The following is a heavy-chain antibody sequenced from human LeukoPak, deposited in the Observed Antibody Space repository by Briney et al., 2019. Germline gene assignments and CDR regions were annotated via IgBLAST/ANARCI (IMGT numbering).Heavy chain of an antibody. CDR2: IYYSGST. CDR3: ARGGYSYGQYYFDY. J-gene: IGHJ4*02. D-gene: IGHD5-18*01. Sequence: PSQTLSLTCTVSGGAISSGGYYCSWIRQPPGKGLEWIGYIYYSGSTYYNPSLKSRVTISVDTSKNQSSLKLSSVTAADTAVYYCARGGYSYGQYYFDYWGQGTLVTVSS. V-gene: IGHV4-31*03. CDR1: GGAISSGGYY.